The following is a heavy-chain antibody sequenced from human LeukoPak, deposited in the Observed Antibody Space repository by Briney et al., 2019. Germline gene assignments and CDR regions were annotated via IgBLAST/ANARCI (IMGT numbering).Heavy chain of an antibody. CDR3: ARDAQRGFDYSNSLKN. CDR1: GFIFSHHG. CDR2: IWSDGSNR. D-gene: IGHD4-11*01. J-gene: IGHJ4*01. V-gene: IGHV3-33*01. Sequence: GGSLRLSCAASGFIFSHHGMHWVRQAPGKGLEWVAVIWSDGSNRFYADSVKGRFTISRDNSQNTVFLQMNSLRVKDTAIYYCARDAQRGFDYSNSLKNWGYGTLVTVSS.